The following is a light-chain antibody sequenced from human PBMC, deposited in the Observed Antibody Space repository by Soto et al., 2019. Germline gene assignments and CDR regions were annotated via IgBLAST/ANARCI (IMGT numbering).Light chain of an antibody. CDR1: QNIDDY. CDR2: DAS. Sequence: DIQMTPSPSTLSASVGDRVTITCRASQNIDDYLAWYQQKPGKAPKLLIYDASNLQSGVPSRFSGSGSGTEFTLIISSLQPDDFATYYCQQYNSYWMFGLGTKVDI. V-gene: IGKV1-5*01. J-gene: IGKJ1*01. CDR3: QQYNSYWM.